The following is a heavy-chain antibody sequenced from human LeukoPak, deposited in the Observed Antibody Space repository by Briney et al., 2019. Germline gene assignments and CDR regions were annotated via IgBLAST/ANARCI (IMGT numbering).Heavy chain of an antibody. CDR1: GFTFSSYS. J-gene: IGHJ6*03. CDR2: ISSTSSYI. Sequence: PGGSLRLSCAASGFTFSSYSMKWVRQAPGKGLEWVSSISSTSSYIYYADSVKGRFTISRDNAKNSLYLQMNSLRAEDTAVYYCARDPIGGLYYYYMDVWGKGTTVTVSS. CDR3: ARDPIGGLYYYYMDV. V-gene: IGHV3-21*01. D-gene: IGHD4-23*01.